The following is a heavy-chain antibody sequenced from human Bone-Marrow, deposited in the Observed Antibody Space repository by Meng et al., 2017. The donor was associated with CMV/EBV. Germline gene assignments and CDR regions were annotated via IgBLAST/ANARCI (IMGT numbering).Heavy chain of an antibody. J-gene: IGHJ5*02. CDR1: GFTFSNAW. CDR3: TTDWFDT. V-gene: IGHV3-15*01. Sequence: ETLSLTCAASGFTFSNAWMSWVRQAPGKGLEWVGRIKSKTDGGTTDYAAPVKGRFTISRDDSKNTLNLQTNSLKTEDTAVYYCTTDWFDTWGQGTLVTVPS. CDR2: IKSKTDGGTT.